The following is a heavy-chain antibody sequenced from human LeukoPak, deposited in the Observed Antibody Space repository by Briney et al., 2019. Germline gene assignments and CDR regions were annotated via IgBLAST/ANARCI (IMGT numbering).Heavy chain of an antibody. CDR3: ARGRDCSGGSCYLDY. CDR2: ISYDGSNK. D-gene: IGHD2-15*01. V-gene: IGHV3-30*03. Sequence: PGGSLRLSCAASGFTFSSYGMHWVRQAPGKGLEWVAVISYDGSNKYYADSVKGRFTISRDNSKNTLYLQMNSLRAEDTAVYYCARGRDCSGGSCYLDYWGQGTLVTVSS. J-gene: IGHJ4*02. CDR1: GFTFSSYG.